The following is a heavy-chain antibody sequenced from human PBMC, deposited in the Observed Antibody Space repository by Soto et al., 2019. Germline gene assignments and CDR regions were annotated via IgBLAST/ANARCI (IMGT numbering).Heavy chain of an antibody. Sequence: SETLSLTCVVSGGTVASGHWWSWVRQSPGRGLEWIGNVYHTGDTNFNPSLQSRVTFSVDKSNNQFSLRLTSVTAADTAVYFCAREIVTAGGNNYFDPWGPGTLVTVSS. V-gene: IGHV4-4*02. J-gene: IGHJ5*02. D-gene: IGHD2-21*02. CDR3: AREIVTAGGNNYFDP. CDR1: GGTVASGHW. CDR2: VYHTGDT.